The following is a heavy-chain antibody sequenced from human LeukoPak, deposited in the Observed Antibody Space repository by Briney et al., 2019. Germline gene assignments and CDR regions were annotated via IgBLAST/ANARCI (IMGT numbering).Heavy chain of an antibody. CDR3: AKEGTLYDTLPYTLVY. CDR2: ISGSGGST. J-gene: IGHJ4*02. V-gene: IGHV3-23*01. Sequence: GGSLRLSCAASGFTFISYAMSWVRQAPGKGLEWVSAISGSGGSTYYADSVKGRFTISIDNSKNTLYLQMNSLRAEDTTVYYCAKEGTLYDTLPYTLVYWGQGTLVTVSS. D-gene: IGHD2/OR15-2a*01. CDR1: GFTFISYA.